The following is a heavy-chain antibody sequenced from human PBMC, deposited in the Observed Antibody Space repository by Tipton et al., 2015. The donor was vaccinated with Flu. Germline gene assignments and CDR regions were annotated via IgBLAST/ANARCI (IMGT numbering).Heavy chain of an antibody. Sequence: SLRLSCAASGFTFSSYDMHWVRQATGKGLEWVSAIGTAGDTYYPGSVKGRFTISRENAKNSLYLQMNSLRAGDTAVYYCARVLCSGGSCYFDYWGQGTLVTVSS. D-gene: IGHD2-15*01. V-gene: IGHV3-13*01. CDR3: ARVLCSGGSCYFDY. J-gene: IGHJ4*02. CDR2: IGTAGDT. CDR1: GFTFSSYD.